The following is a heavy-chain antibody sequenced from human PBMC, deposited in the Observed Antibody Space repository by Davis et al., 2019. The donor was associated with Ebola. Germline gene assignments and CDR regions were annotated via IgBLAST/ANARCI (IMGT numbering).Heavy chain of an antibody. Sequence: GESLKISCAASGFTVSSNYMSWVRQAPGKGLEWVSVIYSGGSTYYADSVKGRFTISRDNSKNTLYLQMNSLRAEDTAVYYCVKGVTMVRGPLDYWGQGTLVTVSS. CDR2: IYSGGST. J-gene: IGHJ4*02. CDR3: VKGVTMVRGPLDY. V-gene: IGHV3-66*01. D-gene: IGHD3-10*01. CDR1: GFTVSSNY.